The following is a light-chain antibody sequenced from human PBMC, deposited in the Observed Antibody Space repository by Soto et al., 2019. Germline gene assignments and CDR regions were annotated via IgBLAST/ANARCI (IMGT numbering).Light chain of an antibody. CDR1: QSIRIN. J-gene: IGKJ5*01. CDR3: QQHSDWPIT. Sequence: IVMTQSPATLSVSPGERVTLSCRASQSIRINLAWYQQKPGQAPRLLISGASTRATDIPARFSGSGSGTEFTLTISSLQSEDFAVYYCQQHSDWPITFGQGTRLEI. V-gene: IGKV3-15*01. CDR2: GAS.